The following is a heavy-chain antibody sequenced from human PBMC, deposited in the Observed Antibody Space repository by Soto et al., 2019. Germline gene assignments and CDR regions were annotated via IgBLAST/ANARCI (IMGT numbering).Heavy chain of an antibody. CDR3: ARDLGPCANGVCPNWFDP. D-gene: IGHD2-8*01. Sequence: ASVKVSCKASGGTFSSYAISWVRQAPGQGLEWMGGTIPIFGTANYAQKFQGRVTITADESTSTAYMELSSLRSEDTAVYYCARDLGPCANGVCPNWFDPWGQGTLVTVSS. V-gene: IGHV1-69*13. CDR2: TIPIFGTA. J-gene: IGHJ5*02. CDR1: GGTFSSYA.